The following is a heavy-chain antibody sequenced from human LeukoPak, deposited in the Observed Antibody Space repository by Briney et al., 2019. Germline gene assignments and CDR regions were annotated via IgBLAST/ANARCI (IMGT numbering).Heavy chain of an antibody. CDR3: ARPYYYGSGRSKAFDI. D-gene: IGHD3-10*01. J-gene: IGHJ3*02. CDR2: IWYDGSNK. V-gene: IGHV3-33*01. Sequence: GRSLRLSCAASGFTFSSYGMHWVRQAPGKGLEWVAVIWYDGSNKYYADSVKGRFTISRDNSKNTLYLQMNSLRAEDTAVYYCARPYYYGSGRSKAFDIWGQGTMVTVSS. CDR1: GFTFSSYG.